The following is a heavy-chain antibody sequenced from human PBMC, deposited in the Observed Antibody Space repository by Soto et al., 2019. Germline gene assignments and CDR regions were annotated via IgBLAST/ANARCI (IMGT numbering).Heavy chain of an antibody. CDR2: INHSGNT. D-gene: IGHD6-6*01. J-gene: IGHJ6*02. CDR1: GGSFSGYY. Sequence: SSETLSLTCAVNGGSFSGYYWTWIRQPPGKGLEWIGDINHSGNTNDRPSLKSRVTMSVDTSKNQFSLKLSSVTAADTAVYYCARGRGSSYYYYGMDVWGQGATVTVSS. V-gene: IGHV4-34*01. CDR3: ARGRGSSYYYYGMDV.